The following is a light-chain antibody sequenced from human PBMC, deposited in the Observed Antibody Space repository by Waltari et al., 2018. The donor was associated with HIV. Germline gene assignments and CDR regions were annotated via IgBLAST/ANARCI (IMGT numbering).Light chain of an antibody. J-gene: IGLJ3*02. CDR1: ALPKKY. CDR3: QSTDHDGTWV. V-gene: IGLV3-25*03. CDR2: KDI. Sequence: SYELTQTPSVSVSPGQTATISCSRGALPKKYSSWYGQKPGQAPVLIIYKDIERPSGMPERISGSRSGTGVTLTISDVQAEDEGDYYCQSTDHDGTWVFGGGTKLTVL.